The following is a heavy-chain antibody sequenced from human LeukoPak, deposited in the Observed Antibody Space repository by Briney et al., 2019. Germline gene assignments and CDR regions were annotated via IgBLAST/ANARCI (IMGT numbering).Heavy chain of an antibody. D-gene: IGHD1-26*01. Sequence: AGGSLRLSCAASGFTFSSYGMHWVRRAPGKGLEWVAVIWYDGSNKYYADSVKGRFTISRDNSKNTLYLQMNSLRAEDTAVYYCARGYEVGATFDYWGQGTLVTVSS. V-gene: IGHV3-33*01. CDR3: ARGYEVGATFDY. J-gene: IGHJ4*02. CDR2: IWYDGSNK. CDR1: GFTFSSYG.